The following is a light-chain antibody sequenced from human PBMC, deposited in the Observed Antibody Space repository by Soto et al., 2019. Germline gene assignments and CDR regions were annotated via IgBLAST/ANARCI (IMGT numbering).Light chain of an antibody. Sequence: DIVLTQSPGTLSLSPGERATLSCRASQSVSSSYLAWYQQKPGQAPRLLIYGASIRATGIPDRFSGRGSGTDFTLTISRLEPEALAVYYCQQYGSSPLTFGVGTKVEIK. V-gene: IGKV3-20*01. CDR2: GAS. J-gene: IGKJ4*01. CDR1: QSVSSSY. CDR3: QQYGSSPLT.